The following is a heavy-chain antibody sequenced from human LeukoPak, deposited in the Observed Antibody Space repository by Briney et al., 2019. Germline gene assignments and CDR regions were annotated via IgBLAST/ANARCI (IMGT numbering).Heavy chain of an antibody. V-gene: IGHV4-34*01. Sequence: SETLSLTCAVYGGSFSGYYWSWIRQPPGKGLEWIGEINHSGSTNYNPSLKSRVTISVDTSKNQFSLKLSSVTAADTAVYYCARGGGITTGLDYWGKGTTVTVSS. D-gene: IGHD3-22*01. CDR3: ARGGGITTGLDY. CDR2: INHSGST. CDR1: GGSFSGYY. J-gene: IGHJ6*04.